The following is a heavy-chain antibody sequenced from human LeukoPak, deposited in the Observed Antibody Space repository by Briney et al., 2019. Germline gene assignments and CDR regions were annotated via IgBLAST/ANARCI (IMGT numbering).Heavy chain of an antibody. CDR1: GYTFTGYF. CDR2: INPNSGGT. Sequence: ASVKVSCKASGYTFTGYFMHWVRQAPGQGLEWLGWINPNSGGTNYAQKFQGRVTMTRDTSISTAYMELSRLRSDDTALYYCARQGSGNHFDYWGQGTLVTASS. D-gene: IGHD1-26*01. CDR3: ARQGSGNHFDY. J-gene: IGHJ4*02. V-gene: IGHV1-2*02.